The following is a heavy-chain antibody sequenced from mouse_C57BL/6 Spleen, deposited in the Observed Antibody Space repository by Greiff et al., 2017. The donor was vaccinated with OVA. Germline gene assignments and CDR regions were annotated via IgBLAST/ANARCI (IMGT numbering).Heavy chain of an antibody. Sequence: QVQLKQPGAELVKPGASVKLSCKASGYTFTSYWMHWVKQRPGRGLEWIGRIDPNSGGTKYNEKFKSKATLTVDKPSSTAYMQLSSLTSEDSAVYYCARWGGYDGELTYYYAMDYWGQGTSVTVSS. CDR2: IDPNSGGT. CDR1: GYTFTSYW. V-gene: IGHV1-72*01. D-gene: IGHD2-2*01. J-gene: IGHJ4*01. CDR3: ARWGGYDGELTYYYAMDY.